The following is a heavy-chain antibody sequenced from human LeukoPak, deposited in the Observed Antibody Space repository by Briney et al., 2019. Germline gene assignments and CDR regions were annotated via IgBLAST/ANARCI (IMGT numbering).Heavy chain of an antibody. J-gene: IGHJ4*02. Sequence: ASVKVSCKASGYTFTSYDINWVRQATGQGLEWMGWMNPNSGNTGYAQKFQGRVTMTRNTSISTAYMELSSLRSEDTAVYYCASRLRFLEWLPNFDYWGQGTLVTVSS. CDR3: ASRLRFLEWLPNFDY. CDR1: GYTFTSYD. D-gene: IGHD3-3*01. CDR2: MNPNSGNT. V-gene: IGHV1-8*01.